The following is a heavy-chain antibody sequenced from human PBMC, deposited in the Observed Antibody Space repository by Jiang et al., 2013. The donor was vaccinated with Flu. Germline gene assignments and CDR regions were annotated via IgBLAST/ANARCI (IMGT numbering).Heavy chain of an antibody. D-gene: IGHD6-13*01. V-gene: IGHV4-38-2*02. CDR1: GYSISNYSLSSGYY. Sequence: LLKPSETLSLTCTVSGYSISNYSLSSGYYWGWIRQPPGKGLEWIGSVYSSGSTYYNPSLKSRITILVDASKNQFSLKLRSVTAADTAVYYCARNSSKSPGTFDIWGQGTLVSVSS. J-gene: IGHJ3*02. CDR3: ARNSSKSPGTFDI. CDR2: VYSSGST.